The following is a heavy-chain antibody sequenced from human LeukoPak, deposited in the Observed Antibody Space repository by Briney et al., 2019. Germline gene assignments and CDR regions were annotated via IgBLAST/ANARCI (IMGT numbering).Heavy chain of an antibody. D-gene: IGHD3-9*01. CDR1: GGSFSGYY. CDR2: INHSGST. CDR3: ARGLDPNYDILTGYQLYYYGMDV. Sequence: PSETLSLTCAVYGGSFSGYYWSWIRQPPGKGLEWIGEINHSGSTNYNPSLKSRVTISVDTSKNQFSLKLSSVTAADTAVYYCARGLDPNYDILTGYQLYYYGMDVWGQGTTVTVSS. J-gene: IGHJ6*02. V-gene: IGHV4-34*01.